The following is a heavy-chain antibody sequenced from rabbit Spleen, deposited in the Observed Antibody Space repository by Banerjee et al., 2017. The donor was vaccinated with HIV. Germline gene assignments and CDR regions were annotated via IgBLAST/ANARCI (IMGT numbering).Heavy chain of an antibody. Sequence: QEQLEESGGDLVKPGASLTLTCTASGFSFSSSYWICWVRQAPGKGLEWIACIVAGSSGSTYYASWAKGRFTISKTSSTTVTLQMTSLTAADTATYFCARDLVAVIGWNFSLWGPGTLVTVS. CDR1: GFSFSSSYW. CDR3: ARDLVAVIGWNFSL. CDR2: IVAGSSGST. J-gene: IGHJ4*01. D-gene: IGHD1-1*01. V-gene: IGHV1S45*01.